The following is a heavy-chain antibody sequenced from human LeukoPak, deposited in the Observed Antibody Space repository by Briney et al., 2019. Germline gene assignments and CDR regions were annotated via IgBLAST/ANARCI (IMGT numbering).Heavy chain of an antibody. CDR1: GGSISSSSYY. V-gene: IGHV4-39*01. Sequence: PSETLSLTCTVSGGSISSSSYYWGWIRQTPGKGLEWIGSIYYSGSTYYNPSLKSRVTISVDTSKNQFSLKLSSVTAADTAVYYCARRERGLFDYWGQGTLVTVSS. CDR3: ARRERGLFDY. CDR2: IYYSGST. J-gene: IGHJ4*02.